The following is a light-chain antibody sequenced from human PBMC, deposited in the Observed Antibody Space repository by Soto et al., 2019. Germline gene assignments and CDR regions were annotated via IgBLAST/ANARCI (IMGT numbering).Light chain of an antibody. Sequence: AIQLTQSPSSLSASVRDRVTITCRASQGISSALAWYQQKPGKAPKLLIYDASSLESGVPSRFSGSGSGTDFTLTISSLQPEDFATYYCQQFNSYPTLGGGTKVEIK. J-gene: IGKJ4*01. CDR1: QGISSA. CDR2: DAS. CDR3: QQFNSYPT. V-gene: IGKV1-13*02.